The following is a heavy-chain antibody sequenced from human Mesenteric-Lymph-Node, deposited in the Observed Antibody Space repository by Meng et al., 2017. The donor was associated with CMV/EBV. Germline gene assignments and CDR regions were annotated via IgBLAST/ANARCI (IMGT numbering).Heavy chain of an antibody. V-gene: IGHV4-61*08. D-gene: IGHD3-22*01. J-gene: IGHJ3*01. CDR3: ARSLGYYDSRGYCTDYDALND. CDR2: IYYSGST. CDR1: GGSISSGGYY. Sequence: GSLRLSCTVSGGSISSGGYYWRWIRQHPGKGLEWIGYIYYSGSTNYNPSLKSRVTISVDTSKNQFSLKLSSVTAADTAVYYCARSLGYYDSRGYCTDYDALNDWGQGTKVTVSS.